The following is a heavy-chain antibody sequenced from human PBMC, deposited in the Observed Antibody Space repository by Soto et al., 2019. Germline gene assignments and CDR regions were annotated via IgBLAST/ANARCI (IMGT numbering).Heavy chain of an antibody. Sequence: QVQLQESGPGLVKPSQTLSLTCTVSGGSISSGGYYWSWIRQHPGKGLEWIGYIYYSGSTYYNPSLQSRVTTAVDTSKNQFSLKLSSVTAADTAVYYCARAGGGYSSNWFDPWGQGTLVTVSS. CDR1: GGSISSGGYY. CDR2: IYYSGST. CDR3: ARAGGGYSSNWFDP. D-gene: IGHD5-18*01. J-gene: IGHJ5*02. V-gene: IGHV4-31*03.